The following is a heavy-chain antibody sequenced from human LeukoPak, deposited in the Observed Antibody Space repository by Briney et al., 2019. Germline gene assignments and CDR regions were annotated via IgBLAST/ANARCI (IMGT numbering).Heavy chain of an antibody. CDR2: ISAYNGNT. V-gene: IGHV1-18*01. CDR3: ARGTGSPEDY. Sequence: ASVKVSCKASGYTFTSYDINWVRQATGQGLEWMGWISAYNGNTNYAQKLQGRVTMTTDTSTSTAYMELSSLRSEDTAVYYCARGTGSPEDYWGQGTLVTVSS. CDR1: GYTFTSYD. J-gene: IGHJ4*02. D-gene: IGHD1-26*01.